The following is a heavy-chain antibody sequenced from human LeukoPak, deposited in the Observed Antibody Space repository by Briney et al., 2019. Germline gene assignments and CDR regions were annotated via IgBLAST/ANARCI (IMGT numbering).Heavy chain of an antibody. Sequence: PSETLSLTCTVSGGSISSYYWSWIRQPPGKGLEWIGYIYYSGSTNYNPSLKSRVTISVDTSKNQFSLKLSSVTAADTAVYYCAREVVVYNWFDPWGRGTLVTVSS. CDR1: GGSISSYY. V-gene: IGHV4-59*01. CDR2: IYYSGST. J-gene: IGHJ5*02. CDR3: AREVVVYNWFDP. D-gene: IGHD3-22*01.